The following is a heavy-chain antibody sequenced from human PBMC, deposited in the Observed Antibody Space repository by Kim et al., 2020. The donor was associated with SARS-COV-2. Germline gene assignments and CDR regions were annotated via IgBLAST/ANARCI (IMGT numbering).Heavy chain of an antibody. D-gene: IGHD3-22*01. J-gene: IGHJ4*02. Sequence: ASVKVSCKASGYTFTSYYMHWVRQAPGQGLEWMGIINPSGGSTSYAQKFQGRVTMTRDTSTSTVYMELSSLRSEDTAVYYCARDLLPTAGGDGVDYWGQGTLVTVSS. CDR1: GYTFTSYY. CDR2: INPSGGST. CDR3: ARDLLPTAGGDGVDY. V-gene: IGHV1-46*01.